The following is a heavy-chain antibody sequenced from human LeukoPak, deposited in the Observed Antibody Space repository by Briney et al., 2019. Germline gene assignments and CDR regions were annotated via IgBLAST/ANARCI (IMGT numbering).Heavy chain of an antibody. V-gene: IGHV3-33*06. CDR1: GFTFSSYG. D-gene: IGHD3-3*01. CDR3: AKEGNDFWSGYSFDY. Sequence: GRSLRLSCAASGFTFSSYGMHWVRQAPGKGLEWVAVIWYDGSNKYYADSVKGRFTISRANSKNTLYLQMNSLRAEDTAVYYCAKEGNDFWSGYSFDYWGQGTLVTVSS. CDR2: IWYDGSNK. J-gene: IGHJ4*02.